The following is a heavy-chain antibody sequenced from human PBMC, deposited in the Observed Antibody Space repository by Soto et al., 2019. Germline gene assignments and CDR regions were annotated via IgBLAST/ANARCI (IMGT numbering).Heavy chain of an antibody. CDR2: IIPIFGTA. Sequence: ASVKVSCKASGGTFSSYAISWVRQAPGQGLEWMGGIIPIFGTANYAQKFQGRVTITADESTSTAYMELSSLRSEDTAVYYCARRRSGELNYYGMDVWGQGXTVTVSS. CDR1: GGTFSSYA. D-gene: IGHD1-1*01. V-gene: IGHV1-69*13. CDR3: ARRRSGELNYYGMDV. J-gene: IGHJ6*02.